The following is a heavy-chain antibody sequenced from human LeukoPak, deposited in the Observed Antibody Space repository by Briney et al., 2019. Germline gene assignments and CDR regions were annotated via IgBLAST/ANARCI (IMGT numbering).Heavy chain of an antibody. CDR1: GFTFSSYS. J-gene: IGHJ4*02. V-gene: IGHV3-21*01. Sequence: PGGSLRLSCATSGFTFSSYSMNWVRQAPGKGLEWVSSISSSSYIYYADSVKGRFTISRDNAKNSLYLQMNSLRAEDTAVYYCARVAQYRTLDYWGQGTLVTVSS. CDR2: ISSSSYI. D-gene: IGHD1-14*01. CDR3: ARVAQYRTLDY.